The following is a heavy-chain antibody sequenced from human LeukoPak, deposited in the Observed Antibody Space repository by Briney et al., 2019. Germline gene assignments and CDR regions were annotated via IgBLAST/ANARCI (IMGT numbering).Heavy chain of an antibody. CDR1: GGSISSYY. V-gene: IGHV4-59*01. CDR2: IYHSGNT. Sequence: SETLSLTCTVSGGSISSYYWSWIRQPPGKGLEWIGYIYHSGNTNYNPSLKSRVAISVDTSKNQFSLKLTSVTAADTAVYHCARALRGYYMDVWGKGTTVTVSS. J-gene: IGHJ6*03. D-gene: IGHD3-10*01. CDR3: ARALRGYYMDV.